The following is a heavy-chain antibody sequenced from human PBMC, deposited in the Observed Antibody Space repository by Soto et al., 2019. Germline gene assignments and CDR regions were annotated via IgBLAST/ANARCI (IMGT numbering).Heavy chain of an antibody. CDR3: SKVSRAIGVVPGALN. J-gene: IGHJ4*02. V-gene: IGHV3-23*01. CDR1: GHTFHNYA. D-gene: IGHD2-2*01. Sequence: EVQLLESGGGLEQPGGSLRLSCVGSGHTFHNYAMTWVRQAPGKGLEWVSGISGSGGSTYYADSVRGRFTISRDDSKNTLYLQMNSLRAEDTAVYYCSKVSRAIGVVPGALNWGQGTLVTVSS. CDR2: ISGSGGST.